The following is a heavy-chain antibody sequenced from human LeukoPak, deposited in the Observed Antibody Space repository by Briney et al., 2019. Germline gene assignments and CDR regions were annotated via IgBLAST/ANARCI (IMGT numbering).Heavy chain of an antibody. Sequence: SQTLSLTCDISGDSVTSNSAAWTWIRQSPWRGLEWLGRTYYRSKWYNDYAVSVKSRITINADTSKNQFSLHLNSVTPDDSAVYYCARQFTSSFGYWGQGTLVTVSS. CDR3: ARQFTSSFGY. V-gene: IGHV6-1*01. D-gene: IGHD2-2*01. J-gene: IGHJ4*02. CDR1: GDSVTSNSAA. CDR2: TYYRSKWYN.